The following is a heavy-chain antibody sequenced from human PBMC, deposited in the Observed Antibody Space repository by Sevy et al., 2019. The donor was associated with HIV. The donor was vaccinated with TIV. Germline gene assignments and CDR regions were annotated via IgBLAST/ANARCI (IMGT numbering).Heavy chain of an antibody. Sequence: GESLKISCAASGFTFSSYSMNWVRQAPGKGLEWVSSISSSSSYIYYADSVKGRFTISRDNAKNSLYLQMNSLRAEDTAVYYCARELYYDFWSGYYNDYYYYGMDVWGQGTTVTVSS. CDR1: GFTFSSYS. J-gene: IGHJ6*02. D-gene: IGHD3-3*01. V-gene: IGHV3-21*01. CDR3: ARELYYDFWSGYYNDYYYYGMDV. CDR2: ISSSSSYI.